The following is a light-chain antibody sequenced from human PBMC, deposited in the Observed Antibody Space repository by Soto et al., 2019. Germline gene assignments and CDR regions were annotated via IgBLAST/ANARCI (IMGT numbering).Light chain of an antibody. Sequence: QSVLTQPPSVSGAPGQTVTISCTGSSSNIGAGYDVHWYQQRPGTAPKLLIFGNINRPSGVPDRFSGSKSGTSASLAITGLQAEDEGDYYCQSYDSTLSARYVFXTGTKV. CDR1: SSNIGAGYD. J-gene: IGLJ1*01. CDR3: QSYDSTLSARYV. V-gene: IGLV1-40*01. CDR2: GNI.